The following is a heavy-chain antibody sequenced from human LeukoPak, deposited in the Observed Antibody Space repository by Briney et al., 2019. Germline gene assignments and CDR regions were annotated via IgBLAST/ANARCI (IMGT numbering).Heavy chain of an antibody. CDR3: ARGQRHTVITFFHTPYYYYMDV. D-gene: IGHD3-16*01. Sequence: ASVKVSCKALGGTISTYAMSWVRQAPGQGREWMGGIIPMYRTANNAQKFQGRVTFTTDGPTGTAYMELTGLRPEAPAFFSVARGQRHTVITFFHTPYYYYMDVWGKGTTVTVSS. V-gene: IGHV1-69*05. CDR1: GGTISTYA. J-gene: IGHJ6*03. CDR2: IIPMYRTA.